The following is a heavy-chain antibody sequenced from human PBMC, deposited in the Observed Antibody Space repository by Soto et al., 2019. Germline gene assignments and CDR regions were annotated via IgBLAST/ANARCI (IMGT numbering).Heavy chain of an antibody. CDR2: ISYDGSNK. Sequence: GGSLRLSCAASGFTFSSYGMHWVRQAPGKGLEWVAVISYDGSNKYYADSVKGRFTISRDNSKNTLYLQMNSLRAEDTAVYYCATAPVRYFDWLYYFDYWGQGTLVTVSS. D-gene: IGHD3-9*01. CDR3: ATAPVRYFDWLYYFDY. J-gene: IGHJ4*02. V-gene: IGHV3-30*03. CDR1: GFTFSSYG.